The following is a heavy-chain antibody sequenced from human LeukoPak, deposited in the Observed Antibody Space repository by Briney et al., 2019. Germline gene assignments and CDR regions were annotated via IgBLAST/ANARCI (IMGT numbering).Heavy chain of an antibody. CDR2: IFYSGST. J-gene: IGHJ4*02. D-gene: IGHD6-13*01. Sequence: TSETLSLTCTVSGGSISHYYWTWIRQPPGKGLEWIGYIFYSGSTNYNPSLKNRVNISLDTTKNQFSLKLTSVTAADTAVYYCARLVYSSTWIFDFWGLGTLVTVSS. CDR1: GGSISHYY. V-gene: IGHV4-59*08. CDR3: ARLVYSSTWIFDF.